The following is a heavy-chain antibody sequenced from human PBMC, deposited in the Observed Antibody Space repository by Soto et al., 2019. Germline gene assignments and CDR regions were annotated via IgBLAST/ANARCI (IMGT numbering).Heavy chain of an antibody. V-gene: IGHV4-39*01. J-gene: IGHJ4*02. Sequence: QLQPQESGPGLVKPSETLSLTCTVSGGTINSTSYYWGWIRQPPGMGLEWIGSIYYSGSTYYNPSLKSRVTISVDTSKNQFSLKLSSVTAADTAVYYCARLTRTILAVWGQGTLVTVSS. CDR3: ARLTRTILAV. D-gene: IGHD2-8*01. CDR2: IYYSGST. CDR1: GGTINSTSYY.